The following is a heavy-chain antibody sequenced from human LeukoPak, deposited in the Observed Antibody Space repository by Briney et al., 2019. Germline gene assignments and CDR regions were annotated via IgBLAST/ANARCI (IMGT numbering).Heavy chain of an antibody. V-gene: IGHV4-4*02. CDR3: ASGGLQSRYLDH. J-gene: IGHJ4*02. D-gene: IGHD3-9*01. CDR2: VFYSGST. Sequence: SETLSLTCAVSGGSISSSTWWTWVRLPPGKGLEWIGEVFYSGSTNLNPSLKSRPTMSVDESKHEFSLRLTSVTAADTALHYCASGGLQSRYLDHWGRGTWSSSPQ. CDR1: GGSISSSTW.